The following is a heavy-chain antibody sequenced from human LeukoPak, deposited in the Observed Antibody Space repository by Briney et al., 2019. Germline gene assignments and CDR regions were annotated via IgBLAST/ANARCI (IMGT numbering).Heavy chain of an antibody. CDR1: GGSINSYY. D-gene: IGHD3-3*01. CDR2: IYASGTT. CDR3: AREMKGNNDFLIGHYHSYHHGMDV. V-gene: IGHV4-4*07. Sequence: PSETLSLTCTVSGGSINSYYWSWIRQPAGKGLEWMGRIYASGTTKYNPSLKSRVDMSVDTSKSQFSLTLSSVTAADTAVYFCAREMKGNNDFLIGHYHSYHHGMDVWGQGTTVIVSS. J-gene: IGHJ6*02.